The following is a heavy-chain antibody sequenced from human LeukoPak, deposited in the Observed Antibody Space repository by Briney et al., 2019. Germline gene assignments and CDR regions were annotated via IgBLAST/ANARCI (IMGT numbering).Heavy chain of an antibody. V-gene: IGHV3-30*18. CDR3: AKDAVGADPALAAGY. CDR2: ISYDGTDK. J-gene: IGHJ4*02. CDR1: GFTFSNYG. D-gene: IGHD5-18*01. Sequence: GRSLRLSCTASGFTFSNYGMHWVRQAPGKGLEWVAVISYDGTDKYYPDSVKGRFTISRDNSKNTLYLQMNSLRAEDTAVYYCAKDAVGADPALAAGYWGQGTLVTVSS.